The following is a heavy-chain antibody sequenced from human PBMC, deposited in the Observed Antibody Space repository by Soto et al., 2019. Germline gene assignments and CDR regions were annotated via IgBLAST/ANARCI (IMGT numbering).Heavy chain of an antibody. D-gene: IGHD5-12*01. CDR2: LSGSGSTT. V-gene: IGHV3-23*01. CDR1: GFSFGGYG. CDR3: AKASKGYTGYDLDY. J-gene: IGHJ4*02. Sequence: EVQLLESGGDLVQPGGSLRLSCAASGFSFGGYGMSWVRQAPGKGLEWVSALSGSGSTTYYADSVRGRFIISRDNSRDTLFLQMNSLRAEVTAVYFCAKASKGYTGYDLDYWGQGTVVTVSP.